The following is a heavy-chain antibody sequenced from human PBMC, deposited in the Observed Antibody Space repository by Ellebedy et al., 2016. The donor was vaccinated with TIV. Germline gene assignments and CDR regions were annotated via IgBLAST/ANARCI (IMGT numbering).Heavy chain of an antibody. CDR1: GYTFSSSK. V-gene: IGHV1-3*01. CDR3: ARDWGWGGDY. D-gene: IGHD3-16*01. Sequence: AASVKVSCKASGYTFSSSKMHWGRQAPGQRLEWMGWINAGNGNTKHSQKFQGRVTLTRETSASKAYMELSSLRSEDTAVYYCARDWGWGGDYWGQGTLVTVSS. J-gene: IGHJ4*02. CDR2: INAGNGNT.